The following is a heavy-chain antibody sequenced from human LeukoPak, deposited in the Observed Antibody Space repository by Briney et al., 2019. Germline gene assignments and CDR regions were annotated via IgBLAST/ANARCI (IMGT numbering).Heavy chain of an antibody. Sequence: PSETLSLTCTVSGGSISSYYWSSLRQPAGKGLEWIGRIYTSGSTHYNPSLKSRVNMSVDTSKNQFSLKLSSVTAADTAVYYCARGWWVAATLYYFDYWGQGTLVTVSS. CDR2: IYTSGST. D-gene: IGHD2-15*01. CDR3: ARGWWVAATLYYFDY. V-gene: IGHV4-4*07. CDR1: GGSISSYY. J-gene: IGHJ4*02.